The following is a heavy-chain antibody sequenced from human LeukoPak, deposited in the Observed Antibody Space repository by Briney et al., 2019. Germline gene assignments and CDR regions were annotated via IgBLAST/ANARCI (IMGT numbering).Heavy chain of an antibody. D-gene: IGHD2-15*01. J-gene: IGHJ4*02. CDR1: GFTFSSYG. CDR3: AKLGGYCSGGSCSSLYYFDY. CDR2: ISYDGSNE. V-gene: IGHV3-30*18. Sequence: PGRSLRLSCAASGFTFSSYGMHWVRQAPGKGLEWVAVISYDGSNEYYADSVKGRFTISRDNSKNTLYLQMNSLRAEDTAVYYCAKLGGYCSGGSCSSLYYFDYWGQGTLVTVSS.